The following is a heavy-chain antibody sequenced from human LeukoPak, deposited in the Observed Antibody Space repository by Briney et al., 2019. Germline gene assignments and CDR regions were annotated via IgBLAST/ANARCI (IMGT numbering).Heavy chain of an antibody. J-gene: IGHJ4*02. D-gene: IGHD3-16*01. Sequence: TSETLSLTCTVSGGSISSSSYYWGWIRQPPGKGLEWIGSIYYSGSTYYNPSLKSRVTISVDTSKNQFSLKLSSVTAADTAVYYCARVNRITFGGVPDYWGQGTLVTVSS. V-gene: IGHV4-39*01. CDR2: IYYSGST. CDR1: GGSISSSSYY. CDR3: ARVNRITFGGVPDY.